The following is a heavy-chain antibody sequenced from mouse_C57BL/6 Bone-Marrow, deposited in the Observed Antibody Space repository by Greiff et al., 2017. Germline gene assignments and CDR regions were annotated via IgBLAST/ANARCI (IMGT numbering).Heavy chain of an antibody. Sequence: EVQLQESGPGLVKPSQSLSPTCSVTGYSITCGYYWNWIRQFPGNKLEWMGYISYDGSNNYNPSLKNRISITRDTSKNQFFLKLNSVTTEDTATYYCARGGGLYAMDDWGQGTSVTSSS. J-gene: IGHJ4*01. CDR3: ARGGGLYAMDD. CDR1: GYSITCGYY. CDR2: ISYDGSN. V-gene: IGHV3-6*01.